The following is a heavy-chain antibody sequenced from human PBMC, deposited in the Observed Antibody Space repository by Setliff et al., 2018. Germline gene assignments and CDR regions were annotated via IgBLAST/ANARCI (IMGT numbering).Heavy chain of an antibody. D-gene: IGHD3-10*01. CDR2: IYHSGST. J-gene: IGHJ4*02. Sequence: SETLSLTCAVSSYSISTNYYWGWIRRPPGKGLEWIGSIYHSGSTYYNPSLKSRVTISVDTSKNQFSLKLTSVTAADTAVYYCARVGAVNYDFDSWGQGTLVTVSS. CDR1: SYSISTNYY. V-gene: IGHV4-38-2*01. CDR3: ARVGAVNYDFDS.